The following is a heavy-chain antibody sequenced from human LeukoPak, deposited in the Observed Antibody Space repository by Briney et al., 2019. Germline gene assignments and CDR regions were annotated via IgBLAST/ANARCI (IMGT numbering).Heavy chain of an antibody. CDR2: IYPGDSDT. V-gene: IGHV5-51*01. CDR1: GYSFTSYW. CDR3: ARGGAYYDFWSGYYSSPYYYYMDV. D-gene: IGHD3-3*01. Sequence: GESLKISCQGSGYSFTSYWIGWVRQVPGKGLEWMGIIYPGDSDTRYSPSFQGQVTISADKSISTAYLQWSSLKASDTAMYYCARGGAYYDFWSGYYSSPYYYYMDVWGKGTTVTVSS. J-gene: IGHJ6*03.